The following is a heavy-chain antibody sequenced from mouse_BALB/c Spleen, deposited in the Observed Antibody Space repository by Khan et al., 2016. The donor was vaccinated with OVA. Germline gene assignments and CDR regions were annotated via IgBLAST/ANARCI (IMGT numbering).Heavy chain of an antibody. V-gene: IGHV2-6-4*01. D-gene: IGHD2-14*01. Sequence: QVQLKQSGPGLVAPSQSLSITCTVSGFSLSRYNIHWVRQPPGKGLEWLGMIWGGGGTDYNSTLKSRLSISKDNSKSQAFLKMNSLQTDDTAMYYCARAYSRYDGYYAMEYWGQGTSVTVSS. J-gene: IGHJ4*01. CDR2: IWGGGGT. CDR3: ARAYSRYDGYYAMEY. CDR1: GFSLSRYN.